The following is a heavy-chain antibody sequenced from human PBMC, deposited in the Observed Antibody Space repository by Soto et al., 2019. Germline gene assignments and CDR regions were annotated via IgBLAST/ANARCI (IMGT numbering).Heavy chain of an antibody. CDR3: TRSSGSYRYFDL. J-gene: IGHJ2*01. V-gene: IGHV3-72*01. CDR1: GFTFSDHY. D-gene: IGHD1-26*01. Sequence: EVQLVESGGGLVQPGGCLRLSCAASGFTFSDHYMDWVRQAPGKGLEWVARTRNRANSYTTEYAASVKGRFTISRXXSKDSLYLQMNSLETEDTAVYYCTRSSGSYRYFDLWGRGTLVTVSS. CDR2: TRNRANSYTT.